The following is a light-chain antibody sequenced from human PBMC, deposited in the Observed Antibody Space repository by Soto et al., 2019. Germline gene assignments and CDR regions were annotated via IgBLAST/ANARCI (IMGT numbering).Light chain of an antibody. J-gene: IGKJ3*01. CDR3: QQSYCTPFD. V-gene: IGKV1-12*01. Sequence: IPLGQSPSRLTSDVGDRVVLASRASQGISSWLAWYQQKPGKAPKLLIYAASSLQSGVPSRFSGSGSGTELAFTISSLQPEDCATYYCQQSYCTPFDFGPGTKVDIK. CDR2: AAS. CDR1: QGISSW.